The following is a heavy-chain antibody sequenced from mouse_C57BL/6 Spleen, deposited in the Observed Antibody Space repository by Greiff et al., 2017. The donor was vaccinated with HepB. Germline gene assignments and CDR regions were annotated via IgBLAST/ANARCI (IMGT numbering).Heavy chain of an antibody. D-gene: IGHD2-4*01. J-gene: IGHJ4*01. CDR2: ISYDGSN. CDR1: GYSITTGYY. CDR3: ARCDYDDAMDY. V-gene: IGHV3-6*01. Sequence: EVQRVESGPGLVKPSQSLSLTCSVTGYSITTGYYWNWIRQFPGNKLEWMGYISYDGSNNYNPSLKNRISITRDTSKNQFFLKLNSVTTEDTATYYCARCDYDDAMDYWGQGTSVTVSS.